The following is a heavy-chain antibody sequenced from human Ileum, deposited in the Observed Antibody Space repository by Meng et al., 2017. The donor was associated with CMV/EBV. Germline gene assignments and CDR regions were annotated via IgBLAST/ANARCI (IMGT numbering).Heavy chain of an antibody. CDR3: ARGVRVGTSREFYFDY. V-gene: IGHV1-2*02. D-gene: IGHD1-26*01. J-gene: IGHJ4*02. CDR2: INPKSGRA. Sequence: LVQSGAEVRRPGASVKVSCKAPGYSFSCYYIQWVRQAPGQGPEWMGWINPKSGRANYAQKFQGRVTLTRDTSISTANMELSSLRSDDTAVYYCARGVRVGTSREFYFDYWGPGTLVTVSS. CDR1: GYSFSCYY.